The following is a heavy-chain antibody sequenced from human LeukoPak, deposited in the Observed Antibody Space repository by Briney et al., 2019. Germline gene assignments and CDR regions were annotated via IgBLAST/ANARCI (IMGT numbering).Heavy chain of an antibody. D-gene: IGHD6-6*01. Sequence: SETLSLTCIVSGGSFSSYYWSWIRQPPGKGLEWIGYIYYSGSTNYNPSLKSRVTISVDTSKNQFSLKLSSVTAADTAVYYCARGLSNYYYYGMDVWGQGTTVTVSS. CDR2: IYYSGST. J-gene: IGHJ6*02. CDR3: ARGLSNYYYYGMDV. V-gene: IGHV4-59*01. CDR1: GGSFSSYY.